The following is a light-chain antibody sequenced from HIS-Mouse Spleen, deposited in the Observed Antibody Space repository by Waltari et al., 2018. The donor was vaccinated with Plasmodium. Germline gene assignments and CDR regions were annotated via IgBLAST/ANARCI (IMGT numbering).Light chain of an antibody. J-gene: IGKJ4*01. V-gene: IGKV1-9*01. CDR3: QQLNSYPLT. CDR2: AAS. Sequence: DIQLTQSPSFLSASVGARVTITCRASQVISSYLAWYQQKPGKAPKLLIYAASTLQSGVPSSFSGSGSGTEFTLTISSLQPEDFATYYCQQLNSYPLTFGGGTKVEIK. CDR1: QVISSY.